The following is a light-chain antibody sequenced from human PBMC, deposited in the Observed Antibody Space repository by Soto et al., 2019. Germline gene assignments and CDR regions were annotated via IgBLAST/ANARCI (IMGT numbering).Light chain of an antibody. CDR3: QQRASWPWFT. Sequence: EIVLTQSPATLSLSPGESATLSSRASQSVTNYIAWYQHKPGRGPRLLIYHTSIRAIGVPARFSGSGSGTDFTLTISSLEPEDLALYYCQQRASWPWFTFGPGTKVDMK. V-gene: IGKV3-11*01. CDR2: HTS. J-gene: IGKJ3*01. CDR1: QSVTNY.